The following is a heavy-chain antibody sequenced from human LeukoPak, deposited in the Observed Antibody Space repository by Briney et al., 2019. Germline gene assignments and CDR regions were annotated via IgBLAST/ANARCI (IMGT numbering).Heavy chain of an antibody. CDR1: GFTFSSYS. V-gene: IGHV3-48*04. J-gene: IGHJ6*03. CDR2: ISTSGSVI. CDR3: ARGGRYYYMDV. Sequence: PGGSLRLSCAASGFTFSSYSMNWVRQAPRKGLEWVSYISTSGSVIFYADSVKGRFTISRDNAKNSLYLQLNSLRAEDTAVYYCARGGRYYYMDVWGKGTTVTISS. D-gene: IGHD2-15*01.